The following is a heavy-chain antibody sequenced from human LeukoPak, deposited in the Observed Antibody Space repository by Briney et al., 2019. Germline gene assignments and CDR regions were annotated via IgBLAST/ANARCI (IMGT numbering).Heavy chain of an antibody. CDR3: ARWSYGYGY. J-gene: IGHJ4*02. D-gene: IGHD5-18*01. Sequence: GGSLRLSCAASGFTFSSYAMHWVRQAPGGGLEYVSAISSNGGSTYYANSVKGRFTISRDNSKNTLYLQMGSLRAEDMAVYYCARWSYGYGYWGQGTLVTVSS. CDR1: GFTFSSYA. V-gene: IGHV3-64*01. CDR2: ISSNGGST.